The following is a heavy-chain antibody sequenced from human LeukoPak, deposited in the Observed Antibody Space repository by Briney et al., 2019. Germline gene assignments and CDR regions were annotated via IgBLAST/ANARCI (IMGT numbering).Heavy chain of an antibody. Sequence: ASVKVSCKASGYTFTSYGISWVRQAPGQGLEWMGWIGAYNGNTNYAQKLQGRVTMTTDTSTSTAYMELRSLRSDDTAVYYCARGILAVAGENWFDPWGQGTLVTVSS. CDR1: GYTFTSYG. V-gene: IGHV1-18*01. J-gene: IGHJ5*02. D-gene: IGHD6-19*01. CDR2: IGAYNGNT. CDR3: ARGILAVAGENWFDP.